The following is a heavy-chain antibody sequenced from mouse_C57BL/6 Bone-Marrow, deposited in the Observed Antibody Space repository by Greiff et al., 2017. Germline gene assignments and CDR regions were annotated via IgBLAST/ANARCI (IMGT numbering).Heavy chain of an antibody. D-gene: IGHD2-3*01. CDR3: ARQAIYDGYYVVDY. Sequence: EVKLVESGGGLVKPGGSLKLSCAASGFTFSSYAMSWVRQTPEKRLEWVATISDGGSYTYYPDNVKSRFTISRDNAKNNLYLQMSHLKSEDTAMYYCARQAIYDGYYVVDYWGQGTTLTVSS. CDR1: GFTFSSYA. V-gene: IGHV5-4*03. CDR2: ISDGGSYT. J-gene: IGHJ2*01.